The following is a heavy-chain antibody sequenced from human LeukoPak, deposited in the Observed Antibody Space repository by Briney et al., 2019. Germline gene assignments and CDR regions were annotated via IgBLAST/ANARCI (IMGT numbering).Heavy chain of an antibody. CDR2: IYSGGST. CDR3: ARLRMGAILYFDS. CDR1: GFTVSSNY. V-gene: IGHV3-66*04. Sequence: GGSLRLSCAASGFTVSSNYMSWVRQAPGKGLEWVSVIYSGGSTYYADSVKGRFTISRDNSKSTAYLQVNSLRAEDTAVYYCARLRMGAILYFDSWGQGTLVTVSS. J-gene: IGHJ4*02. D-gene: IGHD1-26*01.